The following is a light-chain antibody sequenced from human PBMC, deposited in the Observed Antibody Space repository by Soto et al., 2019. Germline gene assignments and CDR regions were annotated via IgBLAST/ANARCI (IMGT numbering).Light chain of an antibody. CDR2: DVS. V-gene: IGLV2-14*01. CDR1: SADVGGYNY. CDR3: TSYTSYSSLYVI. J-gene: IGLJ2*01. Sequence: QSVLTQPASVSGSPGQSITISCAGSSADVGGYNYVSWYQQHPGKAPKLMIYDVSNRATGVSHRFSGSKSGNTASLTISGLQAEDEADYYCTSYTSYSSLYVIFGGGTKLTVL.